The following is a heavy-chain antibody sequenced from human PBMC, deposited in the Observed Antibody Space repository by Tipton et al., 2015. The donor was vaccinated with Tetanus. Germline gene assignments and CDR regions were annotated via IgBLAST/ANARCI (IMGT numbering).Heavy chain of an antibody. CDR3: ARGITDGYNRRFDY. CDR1: RGPISSYY. D-gene: IGHD5-24*01. Sequence: GLVKPSETLSLTCTVSRGPISSYYWSWIRQPAGKGLEWIGHIPNGNADYAPSLKSRVSLSVDTSKNQFSLELRFVTAADTAVYYCARGITDGYNRRFDYWGQGTLVAVSP. CDR2: IPNGNA. V-gene: IGHV4-4*07. J-gene: IGHJ4*02.